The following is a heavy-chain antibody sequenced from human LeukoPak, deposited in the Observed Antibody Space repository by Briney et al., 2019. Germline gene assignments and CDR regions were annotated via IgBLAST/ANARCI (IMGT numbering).Heavy chain of an antibody. V-gene: IGHV1-2*02. Sequence: ASVTVSCKASGYTFIDYYMRWVRQAPGQGLEWVGWINPNSGGTNYAQNFQGRVTMTRDTSITTAYMELSRLRSDDTAVYYCARVLRGITMILVVDAFDIWGQGTGVTVSS. CDR1: GYTFIDYY. J-gene: IGHJ3*02. CDR2: INPNSGGT. D-gene: IGHD3-22*01. CDR3: ARVLRGITMILVVDAFDI.